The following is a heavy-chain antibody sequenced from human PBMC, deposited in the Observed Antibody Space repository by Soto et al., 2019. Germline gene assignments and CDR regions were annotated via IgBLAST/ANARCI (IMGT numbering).Heavy chain of an antibody. V-gene: IGHV3-48*02. CDR3: ARDGDYYDSSGYYGY. CDR1: GFTFSSYS. CDR2: ISSSSSTI. Sequence: EVQLVESGGGLVQPGGSLRLSCAASGFTFSSYSMNWVRQAPGKGLEWVSYISSSSSTIYYADSVKGRFTISRDNAKNSLYLQMNSLRDEDTAVYYCARDGDYYDSSGYYGYWGQGTLVTVSS. J-gene: IGHJ4*02. D-gene: IGHD3-22*01.